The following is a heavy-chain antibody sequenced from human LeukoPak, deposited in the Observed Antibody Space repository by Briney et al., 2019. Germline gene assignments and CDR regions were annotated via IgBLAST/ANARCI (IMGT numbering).Heavy chain of an antibody. D-gene: IGHD3-16*02. Sequence: GGSLRLSCAASGFTFSGLAMTWVRQAPGKGLEWVSTISASGPYYADAVRGRFTISRDNSRNTLSLQMDSLRAEDTAVYYCARDSYDYVWGSYRHNWFDPWGQGTLVTVSS. CDR3: ARDSYDYVWGSYRHNWFDP. V-gene: IGHV3-23*01. J-gene: IGHJ5*02. CDR2: ISASGP. CDR1: GFTFSGLA.